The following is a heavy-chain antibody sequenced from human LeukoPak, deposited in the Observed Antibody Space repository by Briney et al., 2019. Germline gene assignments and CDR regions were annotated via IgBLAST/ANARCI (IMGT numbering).Heavy chain of an antibody. CDR2: IYYSGST. Sequence: SETLSPTRTVACGSTSSSSYYWGWIRQPPGKGLEWIGSIYYSGSTYYNPSLKSRVTISVDTSKNQFSLKLTSVTAADTAVYYCAGQGVASGYWGQGTVVTVSS. CDR3: AGQGVASGY. V-gene: IGHV4-39*01. D-gene: IGHD5-12*01. CDR1: CGSTSSSSYY. J-gene: IGHJ4*02.